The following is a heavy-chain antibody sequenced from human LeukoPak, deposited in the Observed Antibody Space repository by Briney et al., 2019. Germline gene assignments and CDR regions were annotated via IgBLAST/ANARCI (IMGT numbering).Heavy chain of an antibody. Sequence: SVKVSCKASGFTFTSSAVQWVRQARGQRLEWIGWIVVGSGNTNYAQKFQERVTITRDMSTSTAYMELSSLRSEDTAVYYCAAERGYSGYHDGDRYFDYWGQGTLVTVSS. V-gene: IGHV1-58*01. D-gene: IGHD5-12*01. CDR2: IVVGSGNT. CDR1: GFTFTSSA. CDR3: AAERGYSGYHDGDRYFDY. J-gene: IGHJ4*02.